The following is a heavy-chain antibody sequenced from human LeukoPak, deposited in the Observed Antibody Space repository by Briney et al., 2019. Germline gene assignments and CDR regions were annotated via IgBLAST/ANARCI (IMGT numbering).Heavy chain of an antibody. Sequence: SETLSLTCTVTGGSLSSSSYSWGWPRHPPGRGLEWFGSLSYGGNTYYHLSRKSRVTISVDTSKNQLSLNLRSVTAAVTAVYNCARHPMGERRFDPWGQGTLVTVSS. CDR2: LSYGGNT. J-gene: IGHJ5*02. D-gene: IGHD3-16*01. V-gene: IGHV4-39*01. CDR3: ARHPMGERRFDP. CDR1: GGSLSSSSYS.